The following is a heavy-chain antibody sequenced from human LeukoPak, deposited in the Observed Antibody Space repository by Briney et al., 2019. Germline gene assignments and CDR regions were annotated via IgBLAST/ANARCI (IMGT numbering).Heavy chain of an antibody. Sequence: GGSLRLSCAVSGFTFSDHYMDWVRQAPGKGPMWVSRICPDGTVTNYADSVKARFIISRDNARNTVYLQMNSLRVEDTAVYYCVRDFRSADYWGQGTLVTVSS. CDR2: ICPDGTVT. J-gene: IGHJ4*02. CDR3: VRDFRSADY. CDR1: GFTFSDHY. V-gene: IGHV3-74*01.